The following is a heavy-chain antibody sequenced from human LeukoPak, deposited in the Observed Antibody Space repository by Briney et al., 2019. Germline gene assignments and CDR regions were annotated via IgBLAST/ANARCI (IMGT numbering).Heavy chain of an antibody. V-gene: IGHV4-59*08. Sequence: SETLSLTCTVSGGPIRDFYWSWIRLPPGKGLEWIGYTYYSGSTSYNPSLESRVAISVDMSKSQFSLKLSSVAAADTAVYYCASFIAAAGTYLDYWGQGTLVTVSS. J-gene: IGHJ4*02. CDR3: ASFIAAAGTYLDY. CDR1: GGPIRDFY. CDR2: TYYSGST. D-gene: IGHD6-13*01.